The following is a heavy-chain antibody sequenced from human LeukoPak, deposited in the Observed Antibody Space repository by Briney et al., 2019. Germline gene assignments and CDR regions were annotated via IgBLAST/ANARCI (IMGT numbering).Heavy chain of an antibody. CDR3: ASWGGYCSSTSCYQYNWFDP. Sequence: SETLSLTCAVSGGSFSGYYWSWIRQPPGKGLEWIGAINHSGSTNYNPSLKSRVTISVDTSKNQFSLKLSSVTAADTAVYYCASWGGYCSSTSCYQYNWFDPWGQGTLVTVSS. CDR2: INHSGST. D-gene: IGHD2-2*01. J-gene: IGHJ5*02. CDR1: GGSFSGYY. V-gene: IGHV4-34*01.